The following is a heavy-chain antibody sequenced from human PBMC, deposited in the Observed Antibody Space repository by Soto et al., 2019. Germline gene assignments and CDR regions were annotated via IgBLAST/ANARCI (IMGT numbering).Heavy chain of an antibody. J-gene: IGHJ4*01. D-gene: IGHD3-9*01. CDR3: TTDSLFTGQLVRMDN. CDR2: IKSKIDGGTT. CDR1: GFTFSYAW. V-gene: IGHV3-15*07. Sequence: GGSLRLSCAASGFTFSYAWINWVRQAPGKGLEWVGRIKSKIDGGTTDFAAPVKGRFAISRDDSRDMVYMEMYSLKTDDTAVYYCTTDSLFTGQLVRMDNWGHGTLVTVSS.